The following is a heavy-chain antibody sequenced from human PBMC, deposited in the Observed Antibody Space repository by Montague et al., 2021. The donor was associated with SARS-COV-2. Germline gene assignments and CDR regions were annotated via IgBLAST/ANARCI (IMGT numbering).Heavy chain of an antibody. V-gene: IGHV4-59*01. CDR3: AREVRYYYDSSGPGAFDI. CDR2: IYYSGST. Sequence: SETLSLTCTVSGGSISSYYWSWIRQPPGKGLEWIGYIYYSGSTNYNPSLKSRVTISVDTSKNQFSLKLSSVTAAVTAVYYCAREVRYYYDSSGPGAFDIWGQGTMVTVSS. D-gene: IGHD3-22*01. CDR1: GGSISSYY. J-gene: IGHJ3*02.